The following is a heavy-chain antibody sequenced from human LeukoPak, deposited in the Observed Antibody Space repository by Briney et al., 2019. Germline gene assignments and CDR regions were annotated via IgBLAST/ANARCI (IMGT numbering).Heavy chain of an antibody. CDR1: GFTVSSNY. CDR2: IYRGGSK. V-gene: IGHV3-66*01. Sequence: GGSLRLSCAASGFTVSSNYMSWVRQAPGKGLEWVSVIYRGGSKCYADSVKGRFTISRDNSKNTLYLQMNSLRAEDTAVYYCARARWGGGLYFDYWGQGTLVTVSS. J-gene: IGHJ4*02. D-gene: IGHD3-10*01. CDR3: ARARWGGGLYFDY.